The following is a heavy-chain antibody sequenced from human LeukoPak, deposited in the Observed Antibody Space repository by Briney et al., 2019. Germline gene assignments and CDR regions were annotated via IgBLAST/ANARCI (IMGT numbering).Heavy chain of an antibody. J-gene: IGHJ3*02. D-gene: IGHD1-26*01. Sequence: PSETLSLTCTVSGASISSYYWSWIRQPPGKGLEWIGDIYYSGSIKYNPSLKSRVTMSVDTSKNQFSLKLSSVTAADTAVYYCARGSGREVAFDIWGQGTMVTVSS. CDR3: ARGSGREVAFDI. CDR1: GASISSYY. V-gene: IGHV4-59*01. CDR2: IYYSGSI.